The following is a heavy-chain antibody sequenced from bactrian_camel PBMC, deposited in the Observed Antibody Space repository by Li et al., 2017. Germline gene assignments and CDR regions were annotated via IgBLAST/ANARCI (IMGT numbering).Heavy chain of an antibody. CDR1: GFTADDSE. CDR3: ALSPWNRERP. J-gene: IGHJ4*01. Sequence: HVQLVESGGGSVQAGETLRLSCTASGFTADDSEMGWYRQATGNECELVSTISTHGRTYYADSVKGRFTISRDNAKNTVYLQLNSLKTEDTAMYYCALSPWNRERPRGQGTQVTVS. V-gene: IGHV3S63*01. CDR2: ISTHGRT. D-gene: IGHD1*01.